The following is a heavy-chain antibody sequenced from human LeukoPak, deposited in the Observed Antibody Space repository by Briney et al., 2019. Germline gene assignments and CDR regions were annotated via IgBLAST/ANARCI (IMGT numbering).Heavy chain of an antibody. CDR3: ARGVWFGEPLGSGADY. Sequence: GGSLRLSCAASGFTFSSYWMHWVRQAPGKGLVWVSRINTDGSSTSYADSVKGRFTISRDNAKNSLYLQMTSLRVEDTAVYYCARGVWFGEPLGSGADYWGQGTLVTVSS. J-gene: IGHJ4*02. V-gene: IGHV3-74*01. CDR2: INTDGSST. D-gene: IGHD3-10*01. CDR1: GFTFSSYW.